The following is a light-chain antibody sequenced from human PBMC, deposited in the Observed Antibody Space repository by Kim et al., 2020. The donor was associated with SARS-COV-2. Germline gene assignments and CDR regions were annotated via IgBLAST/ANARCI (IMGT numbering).Light chain of an antibody. CDR2: GAT. J-gene: IGKJ4*01. V-gene: IGKV1-12*01. Sequence: ANVGEMVTIVCRASQGISSWLAWYQQKPGKAPKLLISGATTLQNWVPSRFSGSGSETHFTLTISSLQPEDFATYYCQQVNSFPLTFGGGTNVDIK. CDR1: QGISSW. CDR3: QQVNSFPLT.